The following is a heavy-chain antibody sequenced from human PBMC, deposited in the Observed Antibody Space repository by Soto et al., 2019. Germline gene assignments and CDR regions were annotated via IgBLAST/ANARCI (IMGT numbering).Heavy chain of an antibody. CDR2: IYYSGST. J-gene: IGHJ6*02. CDR3: ARVPAATLLGYYYGMDV. CDR1: GCSISGYY. D-gene: IGHD2-15*01. Sequence: SETLSLTCPVSGCSISGYYWSWIRQPPGKGLEWIGYIYYSGSTNYNPTLKSRVTISVDTSKNQFSLKLSSVTAADTAVYYFARVPAATLLGYYYGMDVWGQGTTVTVS. V-gene: IGHV4-59*01.